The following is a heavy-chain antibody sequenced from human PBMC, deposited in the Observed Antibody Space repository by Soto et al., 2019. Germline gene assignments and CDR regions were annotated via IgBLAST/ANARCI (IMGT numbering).Heavy chain of an antibody. CDR1: GFTFRSYG. D-gene: IGHD3-10*01. J-gene: IGHJ6*02. V-gene: IGHV3-33*01. Sequence: GGSLRLSCVASGFTFRSYGMHWVRQAPGKGLEWVAIIWSDGSYKYYADSVKGRFTVSRDNSKNTVYLHIDSLRGEDTAVYFCARAGQLLAPNYSFYYALDVWGQGTTVTVSS. CDR2: IWSDGSYK. CDR3: ARAGQLLAPNYSFYYALDV.